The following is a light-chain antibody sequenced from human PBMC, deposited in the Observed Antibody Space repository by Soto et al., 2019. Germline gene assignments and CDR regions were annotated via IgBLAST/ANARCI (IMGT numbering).Light chain of an antibody. CDR2: AAS. CDR1: QGISSY. Sequence: IPLTQSPSSLSASVGDRVTITCRASQGISSYLAWYQQKPGKAPKIVIYAASTLQSGVPSRFSGSGSGTDFTLTISSLQPEDFATYYCQQLNSNPITFGQGTRLEIK. J-gene: IGKJ5*01. CDR3: QQLNSNPIT. V-gene: IGKV1-9*01.